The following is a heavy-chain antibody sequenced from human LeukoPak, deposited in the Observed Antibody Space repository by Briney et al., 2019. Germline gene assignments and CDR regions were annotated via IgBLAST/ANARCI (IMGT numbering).Heavy chain of an antibody. D-gene: IGHD4-23*01. Sequence: SETLSLTCAVYGGPFSGYYWSWIRQPPGKGLEWIGENSHSGSTNYNPSLKSLVTISADTSKNQFSLNLSSVTAADTAVYYCARGPTVVKALEYFQHWGQGTLVTVSS. CDR1: GGPFSGYY. J-gene: IGHJ1*01. CDR2: NSHSGST. V-gene: IGHV4-34*01. CDR3: ARGPTVVKALEYFQH.